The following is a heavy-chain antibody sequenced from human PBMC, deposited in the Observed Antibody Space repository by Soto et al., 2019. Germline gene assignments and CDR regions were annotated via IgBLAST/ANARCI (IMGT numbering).Heavy chain of an antibody. CDR1: GFTFSSYA. J-gene: IGHJ4*02. V-gene: IGHV3-30-3*01. Sequence: PGGSLRLSCAASGFTFSSYAMHWVRQAPGKGLEWVAVISYDGSNKYYADSVRGRFTISRDNSKNTIFLHMDSLRAEDTAVYYCAKDRNYPRDQFHYWGQGTLVTVSS. D-gene: IGHD1-7*01. CDR2: ISYDGSNK. CDR3: AKDRNYPRDQFHY.